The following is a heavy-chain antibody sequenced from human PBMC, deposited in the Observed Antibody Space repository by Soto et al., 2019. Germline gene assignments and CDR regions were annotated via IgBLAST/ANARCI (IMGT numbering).Heavy chain of an antibody. CDR2: MSGDGKTI. D-gene: IGHD1-1*01. CDR3: ARTYVPGIAGFDP. J-gene: IGHJ5*02. Sequence: PGGSLRLSCAASGFTFSNYFMHWVRQVPGEGLAWVSRMSGDGKTISYADSVKGRFTISRDNAKNTLYLQMNSLRVEDTAVYYCARTYVPGIAGFDPWGQGTLVTVSS. V-gene: IGHV3-74*01. CDR1: GFTFSNYF.